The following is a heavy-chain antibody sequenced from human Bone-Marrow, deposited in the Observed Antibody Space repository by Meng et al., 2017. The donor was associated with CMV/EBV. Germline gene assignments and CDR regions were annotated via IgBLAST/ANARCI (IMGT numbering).Heavy chain of an antibody. CDR3: ARVRSSGWHFDY. V-gene: IGHV4-59*01. CDR1: GGSISSYY. Sequence: SETLSLTCTVSGGSISSYYWSRIRQPPGKGLEWIGYIYYSGSTNYNPSLKSRVTISVDTSKNQFSLKLSSVTAADTAVYYCARVRSSGWHFDYWGQGTLVTVSS. J-gene: IGHJ4*02. D-gene: IGHD6-19*01. CDR2: IYYSGST.